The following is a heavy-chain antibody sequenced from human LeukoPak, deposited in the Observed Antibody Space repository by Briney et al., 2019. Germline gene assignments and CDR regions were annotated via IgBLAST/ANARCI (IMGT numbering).Heavy chain of an antibody. Sequence: GASLKISCKSSGYSFTSYWIGWVRQMPGKGLEWMGIMYPGDSDTRYSPSFQGQITISADKSISTVYLQWSSLKASDTAMYYCARIIAVAGTKWFDYWGQGTLVTVSS. CDR3: ARIIAVAGTKWFDY. J-gene: IGHJ4*02. CDR1: GYSFTSYW. CDR2: MYPGDSDT. V-gene: IGHV5-51*01. D-gene: IGHD6-19*01.